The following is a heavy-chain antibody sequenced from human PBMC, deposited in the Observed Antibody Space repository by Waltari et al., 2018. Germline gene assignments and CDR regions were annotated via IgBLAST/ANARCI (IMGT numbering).Heavy chain of an antibody. J-gene: IGHJ4*02. Sequence: EVQLVESGGGLVQPGGSLRLSCAASGFTFSSSWMSWVRQAPGKGLEWVANIKQDGSEKYYVDSVKGRFTISRDNAKNSLYLQMNSLRAEDTAVYYCARRPPLYSRSYYFDYWGQGTLVTVSS. CDR2: IKQDGSEK. CDR3: ARRPPLYSRSYYFDY. V-gene: IGHV3-7*01. CDR1: GFTFSSSW. D-gene: IGHD1-26*01.